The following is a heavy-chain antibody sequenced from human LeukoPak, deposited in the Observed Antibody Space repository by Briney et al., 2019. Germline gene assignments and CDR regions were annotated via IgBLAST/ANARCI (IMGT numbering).Heavy chain of an antibody. J-gene: IGHJ6*02. CDR2: ISSGGSTI. CDR3: ARPSRSSWYGMDV. CDR1: GFTFSDYY. D-gene: IGHD6-13*01. V-gene: IGHV3-11*01. Sequence: GGSLRLSCAASGFTFSDYYMSWIRQAPGKGLEWVSYISSGGSTIYYADSVKGRFTISRDNAKNSLYLQMNSLRAEDTAVYYCARPSRSSWYGMDVWGQGTTVTVSS.